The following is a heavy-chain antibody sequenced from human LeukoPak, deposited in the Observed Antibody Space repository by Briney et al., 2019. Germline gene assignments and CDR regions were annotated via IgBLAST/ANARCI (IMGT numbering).Heavy chain of an antibody. CDR3: AKDLSDDSSGYYYSTVRYYFDY. D-gene: IGHD3-22*01. Sequence: SGGSLRLSCAASGFTFSSYVMSWVRQAPGKGLEWVSAISGNGGSTYYADSVKGRFTIPRDNSKNTLYLQMNSLRAEDTAVYYCAKDLSDDSSGYYYSTVRYYFDYWGQGTLVTVSS. CDR1: GFTFSSYV. V-gene: IGHV3-23*01. J-gene: IGHJ4*02. CDR2: ISGNGGST.